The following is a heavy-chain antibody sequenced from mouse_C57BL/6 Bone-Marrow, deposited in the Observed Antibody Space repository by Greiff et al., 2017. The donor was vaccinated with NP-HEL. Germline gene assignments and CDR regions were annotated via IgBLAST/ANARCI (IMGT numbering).Heavy chain of an antibody. Sequence: VQLKESGAELVRPGASVKLSCTASGFHFKDDYMHWVKQRPEQGLEWIGWIDPVNGDTEYASKFQGKATITADTSSNTAYLQLSSLTSEDTAVYYCTRIWPIYDGSSYWGQGTLVTVSA. CDR3: TRIWPIYDGSSY. CDR2: IDPVNGDT. V-gene: IGHV14-4*01. J-gene: IGHJ3*01. D-gene: IGHD2-3*01. CDR1: GFHFKDDY.